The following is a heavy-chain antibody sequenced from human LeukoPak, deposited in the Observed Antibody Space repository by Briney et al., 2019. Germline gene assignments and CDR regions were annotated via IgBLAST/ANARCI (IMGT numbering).Heavy chain of an antibody. Sequence: GGSLRLSCAASGCTVGSNYMSWVRQAPGKRLEWVSVIYSGDNTYYADSVKGRFTISRDNSKNTLYLQMNSLRAEDTAVYYCANPPTVTKIRFDSWGQGTLVTVSS. CDR2: IYSGDNT. D-gene: IGHD4-17*01. V-gene: IGHV3-53*01. CDR1: GCTVGSNY. CDR3: ANPPTVTKIRFDS. J-gene: IGHJ5*01.